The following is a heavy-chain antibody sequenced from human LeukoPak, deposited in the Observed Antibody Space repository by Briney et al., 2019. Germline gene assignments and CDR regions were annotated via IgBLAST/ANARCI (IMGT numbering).Heavy chain of an antibody. D-gene: IGHD3-3*01. CDR2: IYYSGST. Sequence: PSETLSLTCSVSGGSISSHYWSWIREPPGKGLEWIGHIYYSGSTNYNPSLKSRVTISVDTSKNQFSLKLSSVTAADTAVYYCARSDYVTIFGVVPYYFDYWGQGTLVTASS. CDR3: ARSDYVTIFGVVPYYFDY. CDR1: GGSISSHY. V-gene: IGHV4-59*08. J-gene: IGHJ4*02.